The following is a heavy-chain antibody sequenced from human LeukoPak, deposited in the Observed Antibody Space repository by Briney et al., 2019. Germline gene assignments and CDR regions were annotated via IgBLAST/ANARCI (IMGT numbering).Heavy chain of an antibody. V-gene: IGHV4-39*01. D-gene: IGHD6-13*01. CDR2: IYYSGST. Sequence: SETLSLTCTVSGGSISSSSSYWGWIRQPPGKELEWIGSIYYSGSTYYNPSLKSRVTISVDTSKNQFSLKLSSVTAADTAVYYCARAAAGTLYFDYWGQGTLVTVSS. CDR1: GGSISSSSSY. CDR3: ARAAAGTLYFDY. J-gene: IGHJ4*02.